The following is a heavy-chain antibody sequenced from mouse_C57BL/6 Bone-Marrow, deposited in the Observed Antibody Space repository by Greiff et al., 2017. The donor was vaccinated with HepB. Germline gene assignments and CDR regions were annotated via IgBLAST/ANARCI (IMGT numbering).Heavy chain of an antibody. CDR1: GYTFTSYW. CDR2: IDPSDSET. D-gene: IGHD1-1*01. V-gene: IGHV1-52*01. CDR3: ASGLLRYWYFDD. J-gene: IGHJ2*01. Sequence: QVQLQQPGAELVRPGSSVKLSCKASGYTFTSYWMHWVKQRPIQGLEWIGNIDPSDSETHYNQKFKDKATLTVDKSSSTAYMQLSSLTSEDSAVYYCASGLLRYWYFDDWGQGATLTVSS.